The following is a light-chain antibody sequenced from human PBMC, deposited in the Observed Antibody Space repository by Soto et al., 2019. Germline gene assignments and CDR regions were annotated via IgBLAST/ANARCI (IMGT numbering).Light chain of an antibody. V-gene: IGLV2-14*01. CDR1: SSDVGGYGS. J-gene: IGLJ1*01. CDR2: EVS. CDR3: SSYTSSGTYV. Sequence: QSVLTQPASVSGPPGQSITISCTGTSSDVGGYGSVSWYQQHPGKAPKLMIYEVSNRPSGVSNRFSGSKSGNTASLTISGLQAEDDADYYCSSYTSSGTYVFGTGTKLTAL.